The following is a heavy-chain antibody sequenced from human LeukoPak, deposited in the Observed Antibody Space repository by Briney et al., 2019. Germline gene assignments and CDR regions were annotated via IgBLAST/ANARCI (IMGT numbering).Heavy chain of an antibody. D-gene: IGHD3-10*01. CDR2: IYYSGST. CDR3: ARTRPEDYYGSGSDAFDI. Sequence: SETLSLTCTVSGGSISSYYWSWIRQPPGKGLEWLGYIYYSGSTNYNPSLKSRVTISVDTSKNQFSLKLSSVTAADTAVYYCARTRPEDYYGSGSDAFDIWGQGTMVTVSS. CDR1: GGSISSYY. V-gene: IGHV4-59*08. J-gene: IGHJ3*02.